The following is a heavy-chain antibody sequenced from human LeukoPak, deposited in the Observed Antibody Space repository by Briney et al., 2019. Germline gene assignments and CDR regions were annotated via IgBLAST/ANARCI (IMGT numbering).Heavy chain of an antibody. D-gene: IGHD6-13*01. J-gene: IGHJ4*02. CDR2: INNDGSST. Sequence: PGGSLRLSCAASGFTFSSYWMHWVRQVPGKGLVWVSRINNDGSSTSYADSVKGRFTISRDNAKNTLYLQMNSLRAEDTAVYYCARKAGIAAAGNYFDYWGQGTLVTVSS. CDR3: ARKAGIAAAGNYFDY. CDR1: GFTFSSYW. V-gene: IGHV3-74*01.